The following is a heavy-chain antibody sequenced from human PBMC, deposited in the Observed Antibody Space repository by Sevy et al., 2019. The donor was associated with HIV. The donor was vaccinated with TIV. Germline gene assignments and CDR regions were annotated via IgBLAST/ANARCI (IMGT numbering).Heavy chain of an antibody. CDR1: GFTVSGNY. Sequence: GGSLRLSCEASGFTVSGNYMVWVRLAPGKGLEWVSLIDSGGSTYYADSMKGRFTISRDNAKNTLYLQMNPLRAEDTAVYFCARDRYYDASGYYYYYYGMDVWGQGTTVTVSS. D-gene: IGHD3-22*01. J-gene: IGHJ6*02. CDR3: ARDRYYDASGYYYYYYGMDV. CDR2: IDSGGST. V-gene: IGHV3-66*01.